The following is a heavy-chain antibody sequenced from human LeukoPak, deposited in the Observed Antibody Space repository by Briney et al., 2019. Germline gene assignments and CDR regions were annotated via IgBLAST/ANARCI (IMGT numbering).Heavy chain of an antibody. Sequence: QPGGSLRLSCAASGFTFSSYGMHWVRQAPGKGLEWVAVIWYDGSNKYYADSVKGRFTISRDNSKNTLYLQMNSLRAEDTAVYYCARERVYCSGGSCYRPIDYWGQGTLVTVSS. V-gene: IGHV3-33*01. CDR1: GFTFSSYG. D-gene: IGHD2-15*01. J-gene: IGHJ4*02. CDR2: IWYDGSNK. CDR3: ARERVYCSGGSCYRPIDY.